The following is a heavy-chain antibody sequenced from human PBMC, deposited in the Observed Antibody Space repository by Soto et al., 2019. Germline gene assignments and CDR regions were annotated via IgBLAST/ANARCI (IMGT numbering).Heavy chain of an antibody. J-gene: IGHJ3*01. CDR2: IYPDDSDI. D-gene: IGHD1-7*01. CDR1: GYSFTNYW. CDR3: TSRGRTPWRSIDV. Sequence: GGSLKIFWKGSGYSFTNYWIAWVRQMPGKGLEWMGIIYPDDSDIRYSPSFQGQVTISADKSISTAYLQWSSLKASDTAMYYFTSRGRTPWRSIDVWGQGTMVTV. V-gene: IGHV5-51*01.